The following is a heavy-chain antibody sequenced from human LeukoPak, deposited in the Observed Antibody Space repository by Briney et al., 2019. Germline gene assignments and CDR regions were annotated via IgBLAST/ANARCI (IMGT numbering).Heavy chain of an antibody. V-gene: IGHV3-74*01. J-gene: IGHJ3*02. Sequence: GGSLRLSSAASGFTFSNHWMHWVRQAPGKGLVWVSRIYKDGSNTIFADSVKGRFTSSRDNAKNTLYLQMNSLRAEDTAVYYCARGLSPSEDCDIWGQGTMVTVSS. CDR2: IYKDGSNT. D-gene: IGHD2-15*01. CDR1: GFTFSNHW. CDR3: ARGLSPSEDCDI.